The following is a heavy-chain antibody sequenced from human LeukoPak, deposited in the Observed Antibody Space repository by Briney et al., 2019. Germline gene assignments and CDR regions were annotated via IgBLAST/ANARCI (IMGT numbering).Heavy chain of an antibody. Sequence: PSETLSLTCAVYGGSFSGYYWSWIRQTPGQGLEWVANIKHDGGEKYYVDSMKGRFTISRDDGQNSLSLHMNSVRAEDTAVYYCGYTNNFYHWGQGALVVVSA. CDR2: IKHDGGEK. CDR3: GYTNNFYH. CDR1: GGSFSGYY. D-gene: IGHD3-16*02. J-gene: IGHJ4*02. V-gene: IGHV3-7*01.